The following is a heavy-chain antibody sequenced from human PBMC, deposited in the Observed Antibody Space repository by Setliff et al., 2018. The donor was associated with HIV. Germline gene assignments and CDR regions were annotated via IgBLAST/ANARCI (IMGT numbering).Heavy chain of an antibody. J-gene: IGHJ4*02. CDR1: GGSIRSSTYY. Sequence: PSETLSLTCTVSGGSIRSSTYYWGWIRQSPGKGLEWIGSLHYSGNTYYNSSLKSRVTISLDTSKNQFSLKLNSVTAADTAVYYCARATTTPIAGMLAPPPDYWGQGTLVTVSS. D-gene: IGHD6-13*01. CDR3: ARATTTPIAGMLAPPPDY. V-gene: IGHV4-39*07. CDR2: LHYSGNT.